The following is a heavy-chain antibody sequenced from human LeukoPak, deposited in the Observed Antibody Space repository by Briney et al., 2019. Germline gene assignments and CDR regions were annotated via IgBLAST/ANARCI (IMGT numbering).Heavy chain of an antibody. D-gene: IGHD1-14*01. CDR1: GFTFSSYW. V-gene: IGHV3-7*04. J-gene: IGHJ4*02. Sequence: GGSLRLSCVGSGFTFSSYWMTWVRQAPGKGLEWVANIKDDGSEKYSVDSVKGRSTISRDNAKNLLYLQMSSLRAEDTAVYYCARARIDYWGQGTLVTVSS. CDR3: ARARIDY. CDR2: IKDDGSEK.